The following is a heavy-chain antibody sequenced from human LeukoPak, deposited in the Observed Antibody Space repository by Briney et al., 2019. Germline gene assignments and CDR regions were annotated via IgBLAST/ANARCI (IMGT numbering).Heavy chain of an antibody. J-gene: IGHJ3*02. V-gene: IGHV3-30-3*01. Sequence: PGRSLRLSCAASGFTFSSYAMHWVRQAPGKGLEWVAVISYDGSNKYYADSVKGRFTISRDNAKNSLYLQMNSLRAEDTAVYYCASFPGGDYDAFDIWGQGTMVTVSS. CDR3: ASFPGGDYDAFDI. CDR2: ISYDGSNK. D-gene: IGHD4-17*01. CDR1: GFTFSSYA.